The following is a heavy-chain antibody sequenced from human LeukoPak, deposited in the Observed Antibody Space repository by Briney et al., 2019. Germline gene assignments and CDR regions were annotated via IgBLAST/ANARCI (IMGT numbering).Heavy chain of an antibody. CDR3: AAGPSSNGHQLPY. V-gene: IGHV3-30-3*01. D-gene: IGHD4-11*01. CDR1: GFTFSSST. Sequence: GQSLRLSCAVTGFTFSSSTMHWVRLAPGKGLEWVAVISYDGSNKYYADSVKGRFTISRDNSKNTLYLQMNSLRAEDTAVYYCAAGPSSNGHQLPYWGQGTLVTVSS. CDR2: ISYDGSNK. J-gene: IGHJ4*02.